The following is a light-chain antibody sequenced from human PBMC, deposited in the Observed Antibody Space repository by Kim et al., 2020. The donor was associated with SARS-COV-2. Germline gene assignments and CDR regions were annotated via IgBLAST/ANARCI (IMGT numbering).Light chain of an antibody. V-gene: IGLV2-23*02. Sequence: PGQSITISCTGTSSDVGSYNLVSWYQQHPGKAPKLMIYEVSKRPSGVSNRFSGSKSGNTASLTIYGLQAEDEADYYCCSYAGSSTLFGGGTQLTVL. CDR3: CSYAGSSTL. CDR1: SSDVGSYNL. J-gene: IGLJ2*01. CDR2: EVS.